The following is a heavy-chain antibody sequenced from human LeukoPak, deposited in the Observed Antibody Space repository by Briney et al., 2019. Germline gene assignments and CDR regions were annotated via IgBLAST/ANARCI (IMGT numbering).Heavy chain of an antibody. CDR1: GYTFTGYY. D-gene: IGHD3-10*01. J-gene: IGHJ5*02. CDR2: INPNSGGT. CDR3: ARDGDLWFGELSLGHNWFDP. Sequence: ASVKVSCKASGYTFTGYYMHWVRQAHGQGLEWMGWINPNSGGTNYAQEFQGRVTMTRDTSISTAYMELSRLRSDDTAVYYCARDGDLWFGELSLGHNWFDPWGQGTLVTVSS. V-gene: IGHV1-2*02.